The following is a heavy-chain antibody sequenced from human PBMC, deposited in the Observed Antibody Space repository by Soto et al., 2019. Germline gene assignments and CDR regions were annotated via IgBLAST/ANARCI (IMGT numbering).Heavy chain of an antibody. D-gene: IGHD3-9*01. CDR3: ARTTFYDIFTAYYSLFDY. V-gene: IGHV4-31*03. CDR1: GGSISSGRFY. CDR2: ISDSGSS. Sequence: QVQLQESGPGLVKPSQTLTLTCTVSGGSISSGRFYWSWIRQHPGKGLEWIGHISDSGSSYYNPSLESRVTISVDTSENPVSLKLSAVTAADTAVYFCARTTFYDIFTAYYSLFDYWGQGTKVTVSS. J-gene: IGHJ4*02.